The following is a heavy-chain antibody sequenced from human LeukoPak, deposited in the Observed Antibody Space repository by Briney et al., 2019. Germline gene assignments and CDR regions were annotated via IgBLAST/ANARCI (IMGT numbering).Heavy chain of an antibody. CDR2: IIPILGIA. J-gene: IGHJ5*02. CDR1: GGTFSSYT. D-gene: IGHD2-15*01. CDR3: ASHCSGGSCYGFRFDP. V-gene: IGHV1-69*02. Sequence: SVKVSCKASGGTFSSYTISWVRQAPGQGLEWMGRIIPILGIANYAQKFQGRVTIIADKSTSTAYMELSSLRSEDTAVYYCASHCSGGSCYGFRFDPWGQGTLVTVSS.